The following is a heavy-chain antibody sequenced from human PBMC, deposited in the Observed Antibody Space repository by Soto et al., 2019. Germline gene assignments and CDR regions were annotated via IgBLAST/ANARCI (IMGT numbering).Heavy chain of an antibody. J-gene: IGHJ4*02. Sequence: EVLLLESGGGLVQPGGSLSLSCAASGFSFSTYSMTWVRQAPGKGLEWVSXISPSGSSTYYADSVKGRFTMSRDNXXXXXXXXXXXXXXXXXXXXXXXXXXXXXXXXXXXGXXTLXTVSS. CDR1: GFSFSTYS. V-gene: IGHV3-23*01. CDR2: ISPSGSST. CDR3: XXXXXXXXXXXX.